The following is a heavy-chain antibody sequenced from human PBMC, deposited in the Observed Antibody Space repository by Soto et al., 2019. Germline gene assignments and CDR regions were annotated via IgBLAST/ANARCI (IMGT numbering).Heavy chain of an antibody. Sequence: QVQLVPSGAEVKKPGSSVTVSCKASGGTFSSYAVSWVRQAPGQGLEWMGGIIPIFGTANYAQKFQGRVTITADESTSTAYMELSSLRSEDTAVYYCVRDSSTLTYSSWGQGTLVTVSS. J-gene: IGHJ4*02. D-gene: IGHD6-13*01. CDR2: IIPIFGTA. CDR1: GGTFSSYA. V-gene: IGHV1-69*01. CDR3: VRDSSTLTYSS.